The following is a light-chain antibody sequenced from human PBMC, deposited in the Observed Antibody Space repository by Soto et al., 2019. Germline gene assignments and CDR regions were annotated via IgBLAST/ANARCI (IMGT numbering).Light chain of an antibody. CDR3: QQYGSSLLT. CDR2: GAS. J-gene: IGKJ4*01. V-gene: IGKV3-20*01. CDR1: QSVSSSF. Sequence: EVVLTQSPGTLSLSPGERATLSCRASQSVSSSFLAWYQQHPGQAPRLLIFGASTRATGTPDRFSGSGSGTDFSLTISRLEPEDSAVYYCQQYGSSLLTFGGGTKVDIK.